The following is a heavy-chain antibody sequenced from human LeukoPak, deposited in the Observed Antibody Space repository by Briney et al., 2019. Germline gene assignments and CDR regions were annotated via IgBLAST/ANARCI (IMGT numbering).Heavy chain of an antibody. V-gene: IGHV1-69*04. CDR2: IIPILGIA. Sequence: ASVKFSCKASGGTFSSYAISWVRQAPGQGLEWMGRIIPILGIANYAQKFQGRVTITADKSTSTAYMELSSLRSEDTAVYYCARVSDSRGDYWGQGTLVTVSS. D-gene: IGHD3-22*01. J-gene: IGHJ4*02. CDR3: ARVSDSRGDY. CDR1: GGTFSSYA.